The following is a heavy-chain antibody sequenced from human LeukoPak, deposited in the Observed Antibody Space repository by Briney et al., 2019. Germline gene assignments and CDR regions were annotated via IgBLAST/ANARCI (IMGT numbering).Heavy chain of an antibody. CDR1: GCSFTGYY. J-gene: IGHJ4*02. V-gene: IGHV1-2*02. Sequence: ASVKVSCKASGCSFTGYYMHWVRQAPGQGLEWMGWINPNSGGTNYAQKFQGRVTMTRDTSISTAYMELSRPRSDDTTMYDGAIQTRYDSSGFDYWGQGTLVTVSS. D-gene: IGHD3-22*01. CDR2: INPNSGGT. CDR3: AIQTRYDSSGFDY.